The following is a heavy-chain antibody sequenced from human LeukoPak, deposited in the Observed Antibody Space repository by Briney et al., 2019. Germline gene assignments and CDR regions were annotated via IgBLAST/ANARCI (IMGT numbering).Heavy chain of an antibody. J-gene: IGHJ4*02. CDR2: IYYSGST. D-gene: IGHD2-15*01. V-gene: IGHV4-59*08. Sequence: KTSETLSLTCTVSGGSISSYYWSWIQQPPGKGLEWIGYIYYSGSTNYNPSLKSRVTISVDTSKNQFSLKLSSVTAADTAIYYCARSYCSGGSCWVYFDYWGQGTLVTVSS. CDR1: GGSISSYY. CDR3: ARSYCSGGSCWVYFDY.